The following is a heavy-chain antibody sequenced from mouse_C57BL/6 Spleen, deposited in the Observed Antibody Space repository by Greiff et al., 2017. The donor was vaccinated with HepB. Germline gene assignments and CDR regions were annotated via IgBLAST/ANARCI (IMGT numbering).Heavy chain of an antibody. Sequence: QVQLQQPGAELVKPGASVKLSCKASGYTFTSYWMHWVKQRPGQGLEWIGMIHPNSGSTNYNEKFKSKATLTVDKSSSTAYMQLSSLTSEDPAVYYCERGGEYAMDYWGKGTSVTVSS. CDR2: IHPNSGST. J-gene: IGHJ4*01. V-gene: IGHV1-64*01. CDR3: ERGGEYAMDY. CDR1: GYTFTSYW.